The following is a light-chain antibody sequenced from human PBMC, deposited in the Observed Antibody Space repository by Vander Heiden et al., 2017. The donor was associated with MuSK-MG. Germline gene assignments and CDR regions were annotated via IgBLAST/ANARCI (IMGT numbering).Light chain of an antibody. Sequence: DIKVTQSPSTLSASVGDTVTITCRASQSVGTWLAWFQHRPGTAPSLLIYKTSSLESGVPSRFSGSGSGTDFTLTINSLQPGDFATYYCQQYSDYPWTFGQGTKVEIK. CDR3: QQYSDYPWT. CDR2: KTS. J-gene: IGKJ1*01. CDR1: QSVGTW. V-gene: IGKV1-5*03.